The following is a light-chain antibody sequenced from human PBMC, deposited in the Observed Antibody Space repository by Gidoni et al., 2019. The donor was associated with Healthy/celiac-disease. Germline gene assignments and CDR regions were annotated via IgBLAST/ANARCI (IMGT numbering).Light chain of an antibody. CDR3: QAWDSSTAV. CDR2: QDS. CDR1: KLGDKY. V-gene: IGLV3-1*01. Sequence: SYDLTQPPSVSVSPGQTVSINCSGDKLGDKYACWYQQKPGQSPVLVIYQDSKRPSGIPERFSGSNSGNTATLTISGTQAMDEADYYCQAWDSSTAVFGGGTQLTVL. J-gene: IGLJ7*01.